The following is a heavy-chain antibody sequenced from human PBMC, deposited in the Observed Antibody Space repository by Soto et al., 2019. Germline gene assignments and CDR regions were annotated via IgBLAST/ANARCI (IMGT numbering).Heavy chain of an antibody. Sequence: EVQLVESGGGLVQPGGSLRLSCAASGFTFSSYEMNWVRQAPGKGLEWVSYISSSGSTIYYADSVKGRFTISRDNAKNDLYLQINSLRAEDTAVYYCARGMETYYDFWSGYQTSYWYFDLWGRGTLVTVSS. J-gene: IGHJ2*01. CDR2: ISSSGSTI. D-gene: IGHD3-3*01. CDR1: GFTFSSYE. CDR3: ARGMETYYDFWSGYQTSYWYFDL. V-gene: IGHV3-48*03.